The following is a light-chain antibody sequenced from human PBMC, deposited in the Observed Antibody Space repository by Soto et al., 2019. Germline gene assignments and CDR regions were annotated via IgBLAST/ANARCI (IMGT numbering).Light chain of an antibody. CDR2: DDS. V-gene: IGLV1-40*01. CDR3: QSYDSSLGGFYV. Sequence: QSVLTQPPSVSGAPGQRVTISCTGGRSNIGAAYGVHWYQHLPGTAPKLLIYDDSNRPSGVPDRFSGSKSGTSASLDITGLQAEDEADYYCQSYDSSLGGFYVFGTGTKLTVL. J-gene: IGLJ1*01. CDR1: RSNIGAAYG.